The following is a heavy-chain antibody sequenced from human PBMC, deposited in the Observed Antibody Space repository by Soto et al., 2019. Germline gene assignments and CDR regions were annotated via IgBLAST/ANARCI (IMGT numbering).Heavy chain of an antibody. V-gene: IGHV4-59*01. CDR3: ARGYYDSSGYYHAYWYFDL. D-gene: IGHD3-22*01. CDR1: GGSISTYY. Sequence: QVQLQESGPGLVKPSETLSLTCTVSGGSISTYYWSWIRQPPGKGLEWIGYIHYSGTTNYNPSLKSSVTLSVDTSKNQFTLKLSSGTAADTAVYYCARGYYDSSGYYHAYWYFDLWGRGTLVTVSS. J-gene: IGHJ2*01. CDR2: IHYSGTT.